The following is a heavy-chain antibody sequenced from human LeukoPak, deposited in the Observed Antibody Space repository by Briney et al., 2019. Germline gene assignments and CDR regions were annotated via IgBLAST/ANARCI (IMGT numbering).Heavy chain of an antibody. CDR1: GGSFSGYY. CDR2: IYYSGST. J-gene: IGHJ3*02. Sequence: SETLSLTCAVYGGSFSGYYWSWIRQPPGKGLEWIGYIYYSGSTNYNPSLKSRVTISVDTSKNQFSLKLSSVTAADTAVYYCARDSSGYAFDIWGQGTMVTVSS. CDR3: ARDSSGYAFDI. V-gene: IGHV4-59*01. D-gene: IGHD6-19*01.